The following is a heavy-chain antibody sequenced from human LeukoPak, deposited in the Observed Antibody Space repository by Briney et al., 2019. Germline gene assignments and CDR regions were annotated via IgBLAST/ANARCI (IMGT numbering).Heavy chain of an antibody. CDR3: AKGRSGILTAGINY. V-gene: IGHV3-23*01. Sequence: GGSLRLSCAASGFTFSSYAMSWVHQAPGKGLEWVSGLSGSGDNTYYADSVTGRFTISRDNPKNTLYLQMNSLRAEDTALYYCAKGRSGILTAGINYWGQGTLVTVSS. J-gene: IGHJ4*02. CDR1: GFTFSSYA. CDR2: LSGSGDNT. D-gene: IGHD6-13*01.